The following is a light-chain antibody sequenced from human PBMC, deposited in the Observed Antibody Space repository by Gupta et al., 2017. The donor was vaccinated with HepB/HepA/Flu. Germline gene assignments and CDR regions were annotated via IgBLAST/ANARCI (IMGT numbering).Light chain of an antibody. Sequence: DIQMTQSPSSLPASVGDRVTITCRTSQSISTYLNWYQHKPGKAPDLLIFAASTLRSGVPSRFSGSGSGTDFTLTISRRQPEDFATYYCQQRDNIPRTFGQGTKVEIK. CDR3: QQRDNIPRT. J-gene: IGKJ1*01. CDR2: AAS. CDR1: QSISTY. V-gene: IGKV1-39*01.